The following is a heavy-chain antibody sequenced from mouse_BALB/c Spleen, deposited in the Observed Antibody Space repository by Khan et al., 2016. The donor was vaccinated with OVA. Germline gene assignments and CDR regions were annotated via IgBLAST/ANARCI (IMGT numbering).Heavy chain of an antibody. CDR3: ARGNYYGYAMDY. CDR1: GYSITSNYA. V-gene: IGHV3-2*02. Sequence: VQLKESGPGLVKPSQSLSLTCTVTGYSITSNYAWNWIRQFPGNKLEWMGYISYSGSTSYNPSPKSRISNTRDTSKNQFFLQLSSVTTEDTATYYCARGNYYGYAMDYWGQGTSVTVSS. D-gene: IGHD1-1*01. CDR2: ISYSGST. J-gene: IGHJ4*01.